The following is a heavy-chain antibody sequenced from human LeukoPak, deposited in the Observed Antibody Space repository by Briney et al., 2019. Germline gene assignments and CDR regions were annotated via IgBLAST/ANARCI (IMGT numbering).Heavy chain of an antibody. V-gene: IGHV3-21*01. CDR2: ISSSSSYI. CDR3: ARTGGSYFDY. D-gene: IGHD1-26*01. J-gene: IGHJ4*02. CDR1: GFTFSTYA. Sequence: GGSLRLSCAASGFTFSTYAMSWVRQAPGKGLEWVSSISSSSSYIYYADSVKGRFTISRDNAKNSLYLQMNSLRAEDTAVYYCARTGGSYFDYWGQGTLVTVSS.